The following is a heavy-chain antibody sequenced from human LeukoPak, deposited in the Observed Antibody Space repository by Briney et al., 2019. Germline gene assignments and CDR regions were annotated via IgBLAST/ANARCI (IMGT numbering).Heavy chain of an antibody. Sequence: GGSLRLSCAASGFTFSTYAMSWVRQAPGKGLEWLSALIDSGTSTFYADSGKGRFTISRDNSRNTLYLQMDSLRAKDTAVYYCAKQVAAPGPIDYWGQGTLVTVSS. CDR1: GFTFSTYA. CDR2: LIDSGTST. D-gene: IGHD5-12*01. V-gene: IGHV3-23*01. CDR3: AKQVAAPGPIDY. J-gene: IGHJ4*02.